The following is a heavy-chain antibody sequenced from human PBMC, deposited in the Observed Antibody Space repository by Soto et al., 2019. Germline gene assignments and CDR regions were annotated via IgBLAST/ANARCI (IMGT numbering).Heavy chain of an antibody. CDR1: GFTFSDFD. CDR3: AREAPRYDFWGGESTVLDY. CDR2: ISGSGSDI. V-gene: IGHV3-11*01. J-gene: IGHJ4*02. Sequence: PGESLKISCAVSGFTFSDFDMTWIRQAPGKGLEWVADISGSGSDIYYADSVKGRFTISRDNAKKSLYLQMNSLGADDTAVYLCAREAPRYDFWGGESTVLDYWGQGTLVTVSS. D-gene: IGHD3-3*01.